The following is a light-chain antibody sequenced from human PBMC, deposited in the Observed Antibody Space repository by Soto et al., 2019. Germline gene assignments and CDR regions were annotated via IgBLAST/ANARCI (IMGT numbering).Light chain of an antibody. J-gene: IGLJ2*01. CDR2: DVS. CDR1: SSEVGGYNY. V-gene: IGLV2-14*01. CDR3: SSYTSSSTLDVV. Sequence: QSVLTQPASVSGSPGQSITIPCTGTSSEVGGYNYVSWYQQHPGKAPKLMIYDVSNRPSGVSNRFSGSKSGNTASLTISGLQAEDEADYYCSSYTSSSTLDVVFGVGTKVTVL.